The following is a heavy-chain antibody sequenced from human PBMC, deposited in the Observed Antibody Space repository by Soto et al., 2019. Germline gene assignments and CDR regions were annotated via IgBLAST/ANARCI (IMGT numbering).Heavy chain of an antibody. CDR1: GYTFTNYV. CDR3: ARGGEHPFDH. CDR2: ISPLKGNT. D-gene: IGHD6-25*01. Sequence: QVQLIQSAGEVKKPGASVKVSCKASGYTFTNYVIHWIRQAPGQGLEWMAWISPLKGNTNYAQKVQGRVTVTTDTSTNTVYMHLSGLRSDDTALYFCARGGEHPFDHWGQGSLVTV. V-gene: IGHV1-18*01. J-gene: IGHJ4*02.